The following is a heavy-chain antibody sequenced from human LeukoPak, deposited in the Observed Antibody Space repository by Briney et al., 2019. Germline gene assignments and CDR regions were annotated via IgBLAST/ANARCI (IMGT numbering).Heavy chain of an antibody. J-gene: IGHJ3*02. Sequence: SETLSLTCTVSGGSISSYYWSWIRQPAGKGLEWIGRIYTSGSTNYNPSLKSRVTMSVDTSKNQFSLKLSSVTAADTAVYYCAVLLMVRGGHDAFDIWGQGTMVTVSS. CDR2: IYTSGST. CDR1: GGSISSYY. CDR3: AVLLMVRGGHDAFDI. V-gene: IGHV4-4*07. D-gene: IGHD3-10*01.